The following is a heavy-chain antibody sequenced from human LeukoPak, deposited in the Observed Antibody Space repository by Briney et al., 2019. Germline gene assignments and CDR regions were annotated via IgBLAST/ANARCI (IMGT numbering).Heavy chain of an antibody. CDR2: INGNGAAT. V-gene: IGHV3-23*01. D-gene: IGHD1-26*01. CDR1: GFTVSSTY. J-gene: IGHJ6*03. Sequence: GGSLRLSCAASGFTVSSTYMAWVRQAPGKGLEWVSTINGNGAATYYADSFKGRFLISRDDSKSTVYLRMNKLRVEDSGLYYCANGLAASGNFLLRDYYYFIDVWGKGTTVIVS. CDR3: ANGLAASGNFLLRDYYYFIDV.